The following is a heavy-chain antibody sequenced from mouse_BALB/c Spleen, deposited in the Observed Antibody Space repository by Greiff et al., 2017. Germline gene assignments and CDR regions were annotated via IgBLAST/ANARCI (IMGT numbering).Heavy chain of an antibody. V-gene: IGHV2-6-7*01. CDR3: ARGGPIYYYGSSYGNAMDY. D-gene: IGHD1-1*01. CDR1: GFSLTGYG. CDR2: IWGDGST. J-gene: IGHJ4*01. Sequence: QVQLKESGPGLVAPSQSLSITCTVSGFSLTGYGVNWVRQPPGKGLEWLGMIWGDGSTDYNSALKSSLSISKDNSKSQVFLKMNSLQTDDTARYYCARGGPIYYYGSSYGNAMDYWGQGTSVTVSS.